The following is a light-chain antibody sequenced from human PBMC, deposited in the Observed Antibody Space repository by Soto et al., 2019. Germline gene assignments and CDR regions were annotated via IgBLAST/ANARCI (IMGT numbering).Light chain of an antibody. CDR1: QSISRF. CDR2: AAS. V-gene: IGKV1-39*01. J-gene: IGKJ1*01. Sequence: IQMTQAPSSLSASVGDRVTISCRASQSISRFLNWFQWKPGKAPNLLIYAASNLQNGVPSRFSGSGSGTEFTLTISSLQPEDFATYYCQQSYNTPRTFGQGTKVDIK. CDR3: QQSYNTPRT.